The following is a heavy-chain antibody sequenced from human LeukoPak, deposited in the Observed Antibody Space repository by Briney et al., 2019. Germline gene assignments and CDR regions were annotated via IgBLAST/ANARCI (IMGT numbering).Heavy chain of an antibody. CDR3: SKGDCASGSCYFDD. CDR2: LSDTGDSR. J-gene: IGHJ4*02. V-gene: IGHV3-23*01. CDR1: GFTLSKHP. Sequence: GGSLRLSCAASGFTLSKHPMYWVRQAPGKGLEWVSSLSDTGDSRHYADSVKGRFTISGDSARSALYLQMNSLRAEDTAVYYCSKGDCASGSCYFDDWGEGSQVTVSS. D-gene: IGHD2-8*01.